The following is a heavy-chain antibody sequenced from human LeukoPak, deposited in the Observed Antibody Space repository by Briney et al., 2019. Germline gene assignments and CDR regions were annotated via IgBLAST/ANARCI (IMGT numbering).Heavy chain of an antibody. CDR1: GFTFSNAW. Sequence: GGSLRLSCAASGFTFSNAWMSWVRQAPGKGLEWVGRIKSKTDGGTTDYAAPVKGRFTISRDDSKNTAYLQMNSLKTEDTAVYYCTRHGPSGSYDYWGQGTLVTVSS. CDR2: IKSKTDGGTT. V-gene: IGHV3-15*01. J-gene: IGHJ4*02. CDR3: TRHGPSGSYDY. D-gene: IGHD1-26*01.